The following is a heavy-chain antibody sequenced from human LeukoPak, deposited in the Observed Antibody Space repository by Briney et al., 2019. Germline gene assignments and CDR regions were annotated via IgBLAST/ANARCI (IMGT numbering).Heavy chain of an antibody. V-gene: IGHV3-21*01. CDR3: ASEGRHGYNYPDY. J-gene: IGHJ4*02. CDR1: GFTFSNYN. D-gene: IGHD5-24*01. Sequence: GGSLRLSCAASGFTFSNYNMNWVRQAPGKGLEWVSSISSSSSYIHYADSVKGRFTISRDNAKNSLYLQMNSLRAEDTAVYYCASEGRHGYNYPDYWGQGTLVTVSS. CDR2: ISSSSSYI.